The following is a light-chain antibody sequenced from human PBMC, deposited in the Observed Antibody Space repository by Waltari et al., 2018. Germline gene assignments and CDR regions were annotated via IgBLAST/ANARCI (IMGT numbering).Light chain of an antibody. CDR3: QQSISSLLT. CDR2: AAS. Sequence: DIQRTQYPSSLSESGGDRVTITCRASQIICTFLNWYQQKPGQAPKLLIFAASRLQRGVPSRFSGTGSGTDFILTIDSLQPEDFATYYCQQSISSLLTFGQGTKVEIK. J-gene: IGKJ1*01. CDR1: QIICTF. V-gene: IGKV1-39*01.